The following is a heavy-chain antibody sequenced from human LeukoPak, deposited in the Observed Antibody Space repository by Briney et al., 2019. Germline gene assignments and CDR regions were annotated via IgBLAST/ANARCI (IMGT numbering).Heavy chain of an antibody. J-gene: IGHJ5*02. CDR2: IYYSGST. V-gene: IGHV4-39*01. D-gene: IGHD3-22*01. CDR3: ARHTYYYDSSGYYDWFDP. CDR1: GGSISSSSYY. Sequence: PSETLSLTCTVSGGSISSSSYYWGWIRQPLGKGLEWIGSIYYSGSTYYNPSLKSRVTISVDTSKNQFSLKLSSVTAADTAVYYCARHTYYYDSSGYYDWFDPWGQGTLVTVSS.